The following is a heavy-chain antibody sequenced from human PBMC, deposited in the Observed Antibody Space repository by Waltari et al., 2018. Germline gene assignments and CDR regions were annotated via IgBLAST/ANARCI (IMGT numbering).Heavy chain of an antibody. CDR2: VDPEDVDT. V-gene: IGHV1-69-2*01. Sequence: ELPLVPSGAEVKQPGATVTVSYKVLGNTFPAYNLHGLHTAHRKGREWMRLVDPEDVDTINAEKFQCRVTTTADTSTYTAYMELSRLRFQYTSVYYCATGRITIFGVFPPFGDLGQGTLVTVSS. CDR3: ATGRITIFGVFPPFGD. CDR1: GNTFPAYN. D-gene: IGHD3-3*01. J-gene: IGHJ4*01.